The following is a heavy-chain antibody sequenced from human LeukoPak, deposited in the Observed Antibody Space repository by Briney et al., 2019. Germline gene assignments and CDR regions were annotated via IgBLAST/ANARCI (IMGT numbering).Heavy chain of an antibody. J-gene: IGHJ6*03. Sequence: PSETLSLTCTVSGGSISTNYWNWIRQPPGKGLEWIGYIYYSGSTNYNPSLKSRVTMSVDTSKNQFSVRLSYVTAADTAVYFCARGPSSTWSYYMDVWGKGTTVTVSS. CDR3: ARGPSSTWSYYMDV. CDR2: IYYSGST. V-gene: IGHV4-59*01. CDR1: GGSISTNY. D-gene: IGHD6-13*01.